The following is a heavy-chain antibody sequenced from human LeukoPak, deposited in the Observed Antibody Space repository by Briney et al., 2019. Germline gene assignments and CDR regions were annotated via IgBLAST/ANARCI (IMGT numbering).Heavy chain of an antibody. D-gene: IGHD1-26*01. CDR2: IYYSGST. CDR1: GGSISSYY. Sequence: MASETLSLTCTVSGGSISSYYWGWIRQPPGKGLEWIGYIYYSGSTNYNPSLKSRVTISVDTSKNQFSLKLSSVTAADAAVYYCARGIVGASDGFDYWGQGTLVTVSS. CDR3: ARGIVGASDGFDY. J-gene: IGHJ4*02. V-gene: IGHV4-59*01.